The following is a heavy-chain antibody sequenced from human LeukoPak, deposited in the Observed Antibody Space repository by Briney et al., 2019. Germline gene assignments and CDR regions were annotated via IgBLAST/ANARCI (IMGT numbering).Heavy chain of an antibody. CDR3: ARDRVFVDTAIVSPIQYFDY. CDR1: GYTFASYG. Sequence: ASVKVSCKTSGYTFASYGISWVRQAPGQGLEWMGWTSAYNGNTNYAQKFQGRVTMTTGTSTSTAYMELRSLRSDDTAVYYCARDRVFVDTAIVSPIQYFDYWGQGTLVTVSS. J-gene: IGHJ4*02. D-gene: IGHD5-18*01. V-gene: IGHV1-18*01. CDR2: TSAYNGNT.